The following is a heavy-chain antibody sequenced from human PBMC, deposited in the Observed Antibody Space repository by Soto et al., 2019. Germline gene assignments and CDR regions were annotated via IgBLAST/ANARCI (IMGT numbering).Heavy chain of an antibody. CDR3: GSGCTTLPLDV. Sequence: PGESLTISCEASGYSFTNYWINWVRQMPGKGLEWMGRIDPTDSHPNYSPSFQGHVTVSVDRSIRTAYLQWSSLKASDSAVYYCGSGCTTLPLDVWGQGTTVTVSS. CDR1: GYSFTNYW. CDR2: IDPTDSHP. J-gene: IGHJ6*02. V-gene: IGHV5-10-1*01. D-gene: IGHD1-26*01.